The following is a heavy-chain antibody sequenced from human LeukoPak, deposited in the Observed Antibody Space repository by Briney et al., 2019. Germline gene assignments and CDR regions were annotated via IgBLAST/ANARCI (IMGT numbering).Heavy chain of an antibody. CDR3: ARYSGSYNWYFDL. CDR2: INGYNANT. D-gene: IGHD1-26*01. Sequence: GASVNVSFKSSGYTFTSYGITWVRQAPGQRLEWMGLINGYNANTNYAQKLQGRVTMTTDTSTSTAYMELRSLRSDDTAVYYCARYSGSYNWYFDLWGRGTLVTVSS. J-gene: IGHJ2*01. V-gene: IGHV1-18*01. CDR1: GYTFTSYG.